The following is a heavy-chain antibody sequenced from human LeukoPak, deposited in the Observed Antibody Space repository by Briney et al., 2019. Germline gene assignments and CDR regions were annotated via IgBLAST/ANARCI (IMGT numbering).Heavy chain of an antibody. J-gene: IGHJ4*02. D-gene: IGHD1-26*01. CDR3: ARTREDSGSYYDFDY. Sequence: GGSLRLSCAASGFTFSSYSMNWVRQAPGKGLEWVSSISSSSSYIYYADSVKGRFTISRDNAKNSLYLQMNSLRAEDTAVYYCARTREDSGSYYDFDYWGQGTLVTVSS. CDR1: GFTFSSYS. CDR2: ISSSSSYI. V-gene: IGHV3-21*01.